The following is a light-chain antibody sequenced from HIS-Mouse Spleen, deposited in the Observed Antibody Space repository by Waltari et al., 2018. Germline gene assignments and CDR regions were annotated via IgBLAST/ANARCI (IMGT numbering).Light chain of an antibody. CDR2: DVS. CDR3: SSYTSSSFNVV. Sequence: QSALTQPASVSGSPGQSITISCTGTSRDVGGYNYVPWYQQPPGKAPKLMIYDVSNRPSGVSNRFSGSKSGNTASLTISGLQAEDEADYYCSSYTSSSFNVVFGGGTKLTVL. J-gene: IGLJ2*01. CDR1: SRDVGGYNY. V-gene: IGLV2-14*03.